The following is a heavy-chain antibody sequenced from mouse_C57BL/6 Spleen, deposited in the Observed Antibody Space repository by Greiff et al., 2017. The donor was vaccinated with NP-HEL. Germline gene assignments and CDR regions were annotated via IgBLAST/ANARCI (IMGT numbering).Heavy chain of an antibody. V-gene: IGHV3-6*01. CDR1: GYSITSGYY. D-gene: IGHD2-3*01. CDR3: ARENDGYYAY. CDR2: ISYDGSN. Sequence: ESGPGLVKPSQSLSLTCSVTGYSITSGYYWNWIRQFPGNKLEWMGYISYDGSNNYNPSLKNRISITRDTSKNQFFLKLNSVTTEDTATYYCARENDGYYAYWGQSTTLTVSS. J-gene: IGHJ2*01.